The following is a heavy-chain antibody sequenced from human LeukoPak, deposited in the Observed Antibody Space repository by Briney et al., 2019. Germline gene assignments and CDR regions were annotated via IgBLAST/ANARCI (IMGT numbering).Heavy chain of an antibody. V-gene: IGHV3-23*01. CDR1: GFTLSSYE. CDR3: TRNSGWYGLS. J-gene: IGHJ1*01. CDR2: IDYDGGSG. D-gene: IGHD6-19*01. Sequence: GGSLRLSCTVSGFTLSSYEMSWIRQAPGKGLEWVSSIDYDGGSGHYADSVKGRFTISRDNSNNALFLHLNSLRGEDTAVYYCTRNSGWYGLSWGQGTLVTVSS.